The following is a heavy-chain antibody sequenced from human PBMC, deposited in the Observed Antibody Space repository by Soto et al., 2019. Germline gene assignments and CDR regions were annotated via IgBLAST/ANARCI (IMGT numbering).Heavy chain of an antibody. Sequence: QVQLQESGPGLVKPSQTLSLTCTVSGGSISSGNYYWSWIRQPPGKGLEWSGFISYSGSAYYNPSLKSRVNLSVNKSKNQFSLNLSFVTAADTGGYYCANMGSTETGLYHFHFWGQGNLVTLSS. V-gene: IGHV4-30-4*01. D-gene: IGHD2-2*01. J-gene: IGHJ4*02. CDR1: GGSISSGNYY. CDR3: ANMGSTETGLYHFHF. CDR2: ISYSGSA.